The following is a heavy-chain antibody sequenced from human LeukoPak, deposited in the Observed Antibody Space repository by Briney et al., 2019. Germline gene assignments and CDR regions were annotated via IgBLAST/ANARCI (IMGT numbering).Heavy chain of an antibody. V-gene: IGHV3-7*01. J-gene: IGHJ4*02. CDR2: IKQDGSEK. Sequence: GGSLRLSCAASGFTFSSYWMSWVRQAPGKGLEWVANIKQDGSEKYYVDSVKGRFTISRDNAKNSLYLQMNSLRAEDTAVYYCARDNSDFWDYDGYFDYWGQGTLVTVSS. CDR3: ARDNSDFWDYDGYFDY. D-gene: IGHD3-3*01. CDR1: GFTFSSYW.